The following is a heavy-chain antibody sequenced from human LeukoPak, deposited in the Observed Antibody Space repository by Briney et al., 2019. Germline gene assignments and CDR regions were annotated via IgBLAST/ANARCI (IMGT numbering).Heavy chain of an antibody. J-gene: IGHJ4*02. D-gene: IGHD3-10*01. V-gene: IGHV3-48*01. CDR2: ISYSSSTI. Sequence: GGSLRLSCAASGFTFSSYSMNWARQAPGKGLEWVSYISYSSSTIYYADSVKGRFTISRDNGKNSLYLQMSSLRAEDTAVYYCARAPYGSGSYSGSDYWGQGTLVTVSS. CDR1: GFTFSSYS. CDR3: ARAPYGSGSYSGSDY.